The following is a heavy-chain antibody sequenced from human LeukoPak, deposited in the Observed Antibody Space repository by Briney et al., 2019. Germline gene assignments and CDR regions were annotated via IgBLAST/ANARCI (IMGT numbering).Heavy chain of an antibody. Sequence: ASVKVSCKASGYTFTSYGISWVRQAPGQGLEWVGWISAYNGNTNYAEKLQGRVTMTTDTSTSTAYMELRSLRSDDTAVYYCATDLCSGGSCYSGNDAFDIWGQGTMVTV. CDR2: ISAYNGNT. CDR1: GYTFTSYG. J-gene: IGHJ3*02. CDR3: ATDLCSGGSCYSGNDAFDI. D-gene: IGHD2-15*01. V-gene: IGHV1-18*01.